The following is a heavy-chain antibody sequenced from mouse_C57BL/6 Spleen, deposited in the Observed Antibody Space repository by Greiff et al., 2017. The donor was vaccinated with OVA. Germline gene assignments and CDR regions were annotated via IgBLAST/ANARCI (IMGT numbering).Heavy chain of an antibody. V-gene: IGHV1-15*01. J-gene: IGHJ3*01. CDR1: GYTFTDYD. D-gene: IGHD3-3*01. CDR2: IDPETGGT. CDR3: TRGDMGFAY. Sequence: VKLVESGAELVRPGASVTLSCKASGYTFTDYDMHWVKQTPVHGLEWIGAIDPETGGTAYNQKFKGKAILTADKSSSTAYMERRSLTSEDSAVYYCTRGDMGFAYWGQGTLVTVSA.